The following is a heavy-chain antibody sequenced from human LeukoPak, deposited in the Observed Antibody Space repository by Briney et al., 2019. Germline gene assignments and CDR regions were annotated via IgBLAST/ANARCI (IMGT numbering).Heavy chain of an antibody. CDR2: IWYDGSNT. CDR3: ARDRATRYFDL. J-gene: IGHJ2*01. D-gene: IGHD3-10*01. CDR1: GFTFRNYG. V-gene: IGHV3-33*01. Sequence: PGRSLRLSCAASGFTFRNYGMHWVRQAPGKGLEWVAFIWYDGSNTYYADSVKGRFTISRDNAKNTLYLQMNSLRAEDTASYYCARDRATRYFDLWGRGTLVTVST.